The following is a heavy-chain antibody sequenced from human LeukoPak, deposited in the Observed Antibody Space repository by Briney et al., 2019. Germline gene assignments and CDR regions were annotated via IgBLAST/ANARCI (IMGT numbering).Heavy chain of an antibody. D-gene: IGHD1-26*01. CDR1: GGSISSSSYY. Sequence: SETLSLTCTVSGGSISSSSYYWGWIRQPPGKGLEWIGSIYYSGSTYYNPSLKSRVTISVDTSKNQFSLKLSFVTAADTAVYYCATQPTEWMWELPTFDYWGQGTLVTVSS. CDR3: ATQPTEWMWELPTFDY. V-gene: IGHV4-39*07. CDR2: IYYSGST. J-gene: IGHJ4*02.